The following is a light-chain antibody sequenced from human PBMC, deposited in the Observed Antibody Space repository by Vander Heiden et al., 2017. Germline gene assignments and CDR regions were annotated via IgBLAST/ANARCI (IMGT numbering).Light chain of an antibody. CDR3: LQHNSYPLT. V-gene: IGKV1-17*01. J-gene: IGKJ2*01. CDR1: TGIRND. Sequence: DIQMTQSPSSLSASVGDRVTIACRASTGIRNDLHWFQQKPGKAPKRLISAASSLQSGVPSRFSGSGSGTEFTLTISSLQPEDFATYYCLQHNSYPLTFGQGTKLEIK. CDR2: AAS.